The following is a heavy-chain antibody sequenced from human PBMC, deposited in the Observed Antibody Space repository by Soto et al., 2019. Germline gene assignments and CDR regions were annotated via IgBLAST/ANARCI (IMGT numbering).Heavy chain of an antibody. Sequence: PGESLKISCKTSGYTFVSYWIAWVRQRPGKGLEWIGIIYPGDSDISYSPSFQGHVTISADRSVTTAYLQWNSLKASDTGVYSCAKLLTPVPSGLDFWGQGTPVTVSS. CDR3: AKLLTPVPSGLDF. D-gene: IGHD3-10*01. CDR1: GYTFVSYW. CDR2: IYPGDSDI. J-gene: IGHJ4*02. V-gene: IGHV5-51*01.